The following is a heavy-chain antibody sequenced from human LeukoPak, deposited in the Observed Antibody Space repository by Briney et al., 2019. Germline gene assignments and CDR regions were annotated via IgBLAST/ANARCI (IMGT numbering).Heavy chain of an antibody. CDR3: ARGRRILVGDTNAGDFFDY. CDR1: GYTFSDYY. J-gene: IGHJ4*02. CDR2: INPNSGDT. Sequence: GASVKVSCRAFGYTFSDYYMHWVRQAPGQGLEWMGWINPNSGDTYYPQKFQGSVSMTRDTSISTANMMLSRLKSDDTAVYYCARGRRILVGDTNAGDFFDYWGQGTLVTVSS. V-gene: IGHV1-2*02. D-gene: IGHD1-26*01.